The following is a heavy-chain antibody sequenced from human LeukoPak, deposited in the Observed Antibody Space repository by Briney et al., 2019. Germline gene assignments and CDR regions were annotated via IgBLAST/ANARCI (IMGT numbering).Heavy chain of an antibody. CDR1: GGSISSSSYY. CDR3: ARGGGYASPIGY. V-gene: IGHV4-39*07. Sequence: SETLSLTCTVSGGSISSSSYYWGWIRQPPGKGLEWIGNIYYSGHTYYNPSLKSRVTISVDTSKNQFSLKLDSVTAADTAVYYCARGGGYASPIGYWGQGALVTVSS. CDR2: IYYSGHT. D-gene: IGHD5-12*01. J-gene: IGHJ4*02.